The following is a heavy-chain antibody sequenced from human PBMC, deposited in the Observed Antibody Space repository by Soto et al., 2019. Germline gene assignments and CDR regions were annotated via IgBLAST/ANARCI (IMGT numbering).Heavy chain of an antibody. Sequence: PGESLKISCKGSGYSFTSYWIGWVRQMPGKVLEWMGIIYPGDSDTRYSPSFQGQVTISADKSSSTAYLQWSSLKASDTAMYYCAGGAPYASGVNWFDPWGQGXMVTVYS. CDR2: IYPGDSDT. J-gene: IGHJ5*02. CDR3: AGGAPYASGVNWFDP. D-gene: IGHD3-10*01. V-gene: IGHV5-51*01. CDR1: GYSFTSYW.